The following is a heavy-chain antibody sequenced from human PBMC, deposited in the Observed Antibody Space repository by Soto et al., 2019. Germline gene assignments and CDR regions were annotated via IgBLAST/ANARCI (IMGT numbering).Heavy chain of an antibody. D-gene: IGHD1-26*01. V-gene: IGHV3-9*01. CDR3: ARSLSGSTSGRVDV. Sequence: EVQLVESGGGLVHPGRSLRLSCVASGFTFDDHVMHWVRQLPGKGLEWVGHISCDGYSIVYGGSVRGLFTISRDNAKNTLYLQMNSLRPADTALYYCARSLSGSTSGRVDVWGQGTTVTVSS. CDR2: ISCDGYSI. J-gene: IGHJ6*02. CDR1: GFTFDDHV.